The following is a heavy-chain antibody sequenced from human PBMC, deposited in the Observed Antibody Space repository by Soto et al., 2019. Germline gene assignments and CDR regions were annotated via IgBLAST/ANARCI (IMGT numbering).Heavy chain of an antibody. J-gene: IGHJ5*02. V-gene: IGHV1-8*01. CDR2: MSPNSGNT. CDR3: AQLERRRGGFDP. Sequence: ASVKVSCKASGYTFTSYDINWVRQATGQGLEWMGWMSPNSGNTGYAQKFQGRVTMTRNTSISTAYMELSSLRSEDTAVYYCAQLERRRGGFDPWGQGTLVTVSS. D-gene: IGHD1-1*01. CDR1: GYTFTSYD.